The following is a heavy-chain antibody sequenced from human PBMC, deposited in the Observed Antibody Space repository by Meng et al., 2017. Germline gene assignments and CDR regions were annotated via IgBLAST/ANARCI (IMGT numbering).Heavy chain of an antibody. V-gene: IGHV3-33*01. Sequence: LVEGGGGGVQPGRALRLSCAASGFTFRSYGMDWVRQAPGKGVEWVAVIWYDGSNKYYADSVKGRFTISRDNSKNTLYLQMNSLRAEDTAVYYCARGLSTTYWYFDLWGRGTLVTVSS. J-gene: IGHJ2*01. CDR1: GFTFRSYG. CDR3: ARGLSTTYWYFDL. CDR2: IWYDGSNK. D-gene: IGHD2/OR15-2a*01.